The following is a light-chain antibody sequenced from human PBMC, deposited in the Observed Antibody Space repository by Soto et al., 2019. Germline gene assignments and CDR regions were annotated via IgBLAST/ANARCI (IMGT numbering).Light chain of an antibody. CDR1: TTDIDNYDS. V-gene: IGLV2-18*01. CDR3: SLYSSTGSPI. J-gene: IGLJ1*01. CDR2: DVN. Sequence: QSVLAQPPSVSGSPGQSVTISCTATTTDIDNYDSVSWYQQAPGTAPKLIIYDVNNRPSGAPDRFSGSTSGNTASLTISGLQAEDDTDYFCSLYSSTGSPIFGPGPKVTVL.